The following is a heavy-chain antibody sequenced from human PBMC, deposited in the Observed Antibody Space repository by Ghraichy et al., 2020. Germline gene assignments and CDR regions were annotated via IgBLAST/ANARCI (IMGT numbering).Heavy chain of an antibody. V-gene: IGHV3-7*04. J-gene: IGHJ6*02. D-gene: IGHD2-2*01. CDR2: IKQDGSEK. CDR3: ARHSYCTSAGSPPRIMCYYGMDV. CDR1: GFTFSTYW. Sequence: GGSLRLSCAASGFTFSTYWVTWVRQAPGKGLEWVANIKQDGSEKYYVDSVKGRFTISRDNAKNSLYLQMNSLRAEDTAIYYCARHSYCTSAGSPPRIMCYYGMDVWGQGTTVTVSS.